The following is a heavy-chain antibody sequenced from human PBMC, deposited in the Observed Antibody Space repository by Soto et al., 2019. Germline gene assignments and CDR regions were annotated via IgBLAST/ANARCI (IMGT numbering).Heavy chain of an antibody. Sequence: DSVKVSCKDSGYTFTSYGISWLRHAPGQGLEWMGWISAYNGNTNYAQKLQGRVTMTTDTSTSTAYMELRGLRSDDTAVYYCARGIWPTFYNLFDPWGKGSLGTVSS. V-gene: IGHV1-18*01. CDR3: ARGIWPTFYNLFDP. D-gene: IGHD3-10*01. CDR1: GYTFTSYG. J-gene: IGHJ5*02. CDR2: ISAYNGNT.